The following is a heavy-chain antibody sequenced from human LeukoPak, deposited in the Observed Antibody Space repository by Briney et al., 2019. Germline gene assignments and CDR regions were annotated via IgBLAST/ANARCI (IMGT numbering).Heavy chain of an antibody. CDR3: ARSPPTTRRTAIRNNWFDP. CDR1: GYTFTSYD. Sequence: ASVKVSCKASGYTFTSYDINWVRQATGQGLEWMGWMNPNSGNAGYAQKFQGRVTMTRNTSISTAYMELSSLRSEDTAVYYCARSPPTTRRTAIRNNWFDPWGQGTLVTVSS. CDR2: MNPNSGNA. V-gene: IGHV1-8*01. D-gene: IGHD2-21*02. J-gene: IGHJ5*02.